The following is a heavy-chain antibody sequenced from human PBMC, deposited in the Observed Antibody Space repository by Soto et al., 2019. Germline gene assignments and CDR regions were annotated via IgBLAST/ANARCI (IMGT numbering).Heavy chain of an antibody. J-gene: IGHJ4*02. CDR2: ITGSGRDT. CDR3: AKNGLDNSPSAIDS. D-gene: IGHD2-8*01. CDR1: GFTFRNNV. V-gene: IGHV3-23*01. Sequence: VGSLKLSCAASGFTFRNNVLSWVRQAPGKGLDWVSGITGSGRDTYYADSVKGRFTISRDNSKNMVFLQMNSLRAEDTALYYCAKNGLDNSPSAIDSWGPGTLVTVSS.